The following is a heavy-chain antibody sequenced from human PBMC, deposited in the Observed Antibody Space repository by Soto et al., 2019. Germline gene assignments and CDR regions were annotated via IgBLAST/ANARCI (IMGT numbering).Heavy chain of an antibody. CDR2: IYWNDDK. CDR3: AHLTYPWEPSWDP. J-gene: IGHJ5*02. V-gene: IGHV2-5*01. Sequence: SGPTMVNPTQTLTLTSTFSVFSLSTSRVGVGWIRMPPGKALEWLALIYWNDDKRYSPSLKSRLTITKDNSKNQVALTMTNMDPVDTATYYCAHLTYPWEPSWDPWGQGTLVTGLL. D-gene: IGHD1-26*01. CDR1: VFSLSTSRVG.